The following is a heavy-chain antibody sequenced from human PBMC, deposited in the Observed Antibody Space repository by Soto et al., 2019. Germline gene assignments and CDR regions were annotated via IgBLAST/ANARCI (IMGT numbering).Heavy chain of an antibody. CDR3: SYYYDSSGYPYYFDY. D-gene: IGHD3-22*01. CDR2: IIPIFGTA. Sequence: SVKVSCKASGGTFSSYAISWVRQAPGQGLEWMGGIIPIFGTANYAQKFQGRVTITADESTSTAYMELSSLRSEDTAVYYCSYYYDSSGYPYYFDYRGQGTLVTVSS. J-gene: IGHJ4*02. V-gene: IGHV1-69*13. CDR1: GGTFSSYA.